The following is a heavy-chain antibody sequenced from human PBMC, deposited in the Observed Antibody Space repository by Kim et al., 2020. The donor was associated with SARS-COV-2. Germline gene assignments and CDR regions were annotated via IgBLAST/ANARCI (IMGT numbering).Heavy chain of an antibody. J-gene: IGHJ4*02. CDR2: IIPDGGDT. Sequence: ASVKVSCKASGYRFAKYDINWVRQASGQGLEWMGRIIPDGGDTAYAQKFQGRLTMTTDTSINTAYMELTGLNSDDTAKYYCARGVGIDHWGQGTPVTVSS. CDR3: ARGVGIDH. V-gene: IGHV1-8*01. CDR1: GYRFAKYD.